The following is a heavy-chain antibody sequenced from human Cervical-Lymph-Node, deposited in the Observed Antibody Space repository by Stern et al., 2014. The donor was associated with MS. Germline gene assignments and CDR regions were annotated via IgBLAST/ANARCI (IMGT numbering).Heavy chain of an antibody. J-gene: IGHJ4*02. CDR3: AKDLVSSGWYFSTGDY. CDR2: ISGSGGST. CDR1: GFTFSSYA. V-gene: IGHV3-23*04. D-gene: IGHD6-19*01. Sequence: EVKLVQSGGGLVQPGGSLRLSCAASGFTFSSYAMSWVRQAPGKGLEWVSAISGSGGSTYYADSVKGRFTISRDNSKNTLYLQMNSLRAEDTAVYYCAKDLVSSGWYFSTGDYWGQGTLVTVSS.